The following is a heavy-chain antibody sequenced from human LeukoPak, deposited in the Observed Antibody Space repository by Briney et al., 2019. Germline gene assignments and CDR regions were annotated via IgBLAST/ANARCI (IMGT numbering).Heavy chain of an antibody. D-gene: IGHD5-18*01. CDR3: ARDQGPAMARGYYYYYYGMDV. CDR2: IYSGGST. V-gene: IGHV3-53*05. J-gene: IGHJ6*02. CDR1: GFTVSSNY. Sequence: GGSLRLSCAASGFTVSSNYMSWVRQAPGKGLEWVSVIYSGGSTYYADSVKGRFTISRDNSKNTLYLQMNSLRAEDTAVYYCARDQGPAMARGYYYYYYGMDVWGQGTTVTVSS.